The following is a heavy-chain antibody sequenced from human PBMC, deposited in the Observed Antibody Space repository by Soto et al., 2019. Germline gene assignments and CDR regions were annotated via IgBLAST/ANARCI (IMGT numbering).Heavy chain of an antibody. J-gene: IGHJ6*02. CDR2: TYYRSKWYN. Sequence: SQTLSLTCAISGDSVSSNSAAWNWIRQSPSRGLEWLGRTYYRSKWYNDYAVSVKSRITINPDTSKNQFSLQLNSVTPEDTAVYYCARDRYSSGWPGGDYYYYGMDVWGQGTTVTVSS. V-gene: IGHV6-1*01. D-gene: IGHD6-19*01. CDR1: GDSVSSNSAA. CDR3: ARDRYSSGWPGGDYYYYGMDV.